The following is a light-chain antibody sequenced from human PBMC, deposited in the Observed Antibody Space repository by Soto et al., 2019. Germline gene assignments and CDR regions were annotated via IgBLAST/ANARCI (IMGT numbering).Light chain of an antibody. CDR1: QDIGNF. CDR2: EAS. J-gene: IGKJ2*03. V-gene: IGKV1-33*01. Sequence: DIQMTQSPYSLSASVGDRVTITCQASQDIGNFLNWYQQKPGKAPNILIYEASSLERGVPSRFSGSGSGTDFSFTIYNLQPEDYATYYCQQYDSLPYSFGRGTKLEI. CDR3: QQYDSLPYS.